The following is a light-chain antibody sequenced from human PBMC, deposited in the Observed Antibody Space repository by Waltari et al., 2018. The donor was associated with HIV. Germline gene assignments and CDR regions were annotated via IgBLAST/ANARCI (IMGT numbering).Light chain of an antibody. V-gene: IGKV3-15*01. Sequence: EIVMTQSPATLSVSPGERATLSCRKSQSVRSGLAWYQQKPGQPPRLLIYAASTRATGIPARFSGSGSGTEFTLTISSLQSEDFAVYYCQQYSDWPPFTFGGGTKVEIK. CDR3: QQYSDWPPFT. CDR1: QSVRSG. J-gene: IGKJ4*01. CDR2: AAS.